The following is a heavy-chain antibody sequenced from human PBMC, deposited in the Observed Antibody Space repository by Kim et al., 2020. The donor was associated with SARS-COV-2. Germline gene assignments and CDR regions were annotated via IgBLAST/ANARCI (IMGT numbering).Heavy chain of an antibody. CDR3: TTDPLYYDILTGYRGGY. V-gene: IGHV3-15*01. CDR2: IKSKTDGGTT. CDR1: GFTFSNAW. D-gene: IGHD3-9*01. J-gene: IGHJ4*02. Sequence: GGSLRLSCAPSGFTFSNAWMSWVRQAPGKGLEWVGRIKSKTDGGTTDYAAPVKGRFTISRDDSKNTLYLQMNSLKTEDTAVYYCTTDPLYYDILTGYRGGYWGQGTLVTVSS.